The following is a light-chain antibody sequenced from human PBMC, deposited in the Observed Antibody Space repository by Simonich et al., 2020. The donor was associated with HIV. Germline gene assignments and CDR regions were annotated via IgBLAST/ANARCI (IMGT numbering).Light chain of an antibody. Sequence: DIQMTQSPSSLAASVGDRVTVSCRSSQSISSYLNWYPQKPGKAPKLLIYAASSLQRGVPARVSGSASGTDFTLTISSLQPEDFATYYCQQFFSTPWTFGQGTKVEIK. CDR3: QQFFSTPWT. CDR2: AAS. J-gene: IGKJ1*01. V-gene: IGKV1-39*01. CDR1: QSISSY.